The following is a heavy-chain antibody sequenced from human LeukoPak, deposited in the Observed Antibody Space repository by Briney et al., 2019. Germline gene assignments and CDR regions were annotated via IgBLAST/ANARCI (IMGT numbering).Heavy chain of an antibody. V-gene: IGHV4-39*07. CDR2: INHSGST. J-gene: IGHJ5*02. D-gene: IGHD3-9*01. Sequence: KPSETLSLTCTVSGGSISSSSYYWGWIRQPPGKGLEWIGEINHSGSTNYNPSLKSRVTISVDTSKNQFSLKLSSVTAADTAVYYCARRAFHGWLWASYNWFDPWGQGTLVTVSS. CDR1: GGSISSSSYY. CDR3: ARRAFHGWLWASYNWFDP.